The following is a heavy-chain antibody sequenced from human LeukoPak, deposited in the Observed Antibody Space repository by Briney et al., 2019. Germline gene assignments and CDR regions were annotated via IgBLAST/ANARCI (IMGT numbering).Heavy chain of an antibody. V-gene: IGHV3-64D*09. CDR3: VKSKYYYYAMDV. CDR2: INSHGGST. CDR1: GFTFSSYA. Sequence: GGSLRLSCPASGFTFSSYAMHWVRQAPGKGLEYVLGINSHGGSTYYADSVKGRFTISRDNSKNTLYLQVSSLRAEDTAVYHCVKSKYYYYAMDVWGQGTTVTVSS. J-gene: IGHJ6*02.